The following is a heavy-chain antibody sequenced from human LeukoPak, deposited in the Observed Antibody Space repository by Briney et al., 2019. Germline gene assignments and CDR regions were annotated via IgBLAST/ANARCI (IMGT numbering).Heavy chain of an antibody. D-gene: IGHD2-15*01. Sequence: ASLKVSCKASGYTFTSYGISWVRQAPGQGLEWMGWISAYNGNTNYAQKLQGRVTMTTDTSTSTAYMELRSLRSDDTAVYYCARDGYCSGGSCYYGWFDPWGQGTLVTVSS. CDR2: ISAYNGNT. V-gene: IGHV1-18*01. CDR3: ARDGYCSGGSCYYGWFDP. CDR1: GYTFTSYG. J-gene: IGHJ5*02.